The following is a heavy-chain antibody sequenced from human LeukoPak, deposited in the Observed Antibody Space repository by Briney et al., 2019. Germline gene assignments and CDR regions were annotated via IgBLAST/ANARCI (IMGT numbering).Heavy chain of an antibody. D-gene: IGHD4-11*01. CDR3: ARRGSDSNYFYYMDV. J-gene: IGHJ6*03. CDR2: INHSGST. Sequence: SETLSLTCAVYGGSFSGYYWSWIRQPPGKGLEWIGEINHSGSTNYNPSLKSRVTISVDTSKNQFSLKLSSVTAADTAVYYCARRGSDSNYFYYMDVWGKGTTVTVSS. CDR1: GGSFSGYY. V-gene: IGHV4-34*01.